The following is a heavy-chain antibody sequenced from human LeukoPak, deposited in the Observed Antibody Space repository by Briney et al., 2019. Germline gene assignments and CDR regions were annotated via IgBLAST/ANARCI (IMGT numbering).Heavy chain of an antibody. CDR2: IYYSGST. D-gene: IGHD2-2*01. CDR1: GGSISSGSYY. CDR3: AGYLRYCSSTSCELIDY. V-gene: IGHV4-61*01. Sequence: SSETLSLTCTVSGGSISSGSYYWSWIRQPPGKGLEWIGYIYYSGSTNYNPSLKSRVTISVDTSKNQFSLKLSSVTAADTAVYYCAGYLRYCSSTSCELIDYWGQGTLVTVSS. J-gene: IGHJ4*02.